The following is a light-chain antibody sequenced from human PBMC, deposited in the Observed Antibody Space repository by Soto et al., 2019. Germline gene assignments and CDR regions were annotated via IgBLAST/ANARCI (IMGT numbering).Light chain of an antibody. CDR3: KQYKEWPPFT. CDR2: TTS. CDR1: QSVGSN. Sequence: EVVMTQSPATLSVSPGERATFSCRASQSVGSNLAWYQQKPGQAPSLLIYTTSTRASGVPARFSGSGSGTEFTLSISSLQSEDFAVYYCKQYKEWPPFTFGQGTRLEIK. V-gene: IGKV3-15*01. J-gene: IGKJ5*01.